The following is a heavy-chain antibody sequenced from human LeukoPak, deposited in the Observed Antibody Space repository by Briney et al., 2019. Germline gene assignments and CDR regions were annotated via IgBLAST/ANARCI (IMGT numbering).Heavy chain of an antibody. CDR3: ARGPAGWGSLDS. V-gene: IGHV3-74*01. J-gene: IGHJ4*02. CDR1: GFTFSSYW. Sequence: GGSLRLSCTASGFTFSSYWMHWVRQAPGKGLVWVSRINSDGSSTNYADSVKGRFTISRDNAKNTLYLQVKSLRAEDTAVYYCARGPAGWGSLDSWGQGTLVTVSS. CDR2: INSDGSST. D-gene: IGHD7-27*01.